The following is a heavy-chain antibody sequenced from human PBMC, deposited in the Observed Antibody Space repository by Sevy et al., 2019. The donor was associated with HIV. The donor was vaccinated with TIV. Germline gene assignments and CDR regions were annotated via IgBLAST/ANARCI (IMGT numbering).Heavy chain of an antibody. CDR3: AREVGGFNWRPYYFDS. CDR1: GFRFTDYW. J-gene: IGHJ4*02. D-gene: IGHD3-16*01. Sequence: GGSLRLSCAASGFRFTDYWMSWVRQTPGKGLEWVATIKQDESEKYYVDSVKGRFDICRANGKNSVSLQMNGLRVEDTALYYCAREVGGFNWRPYYFDSWGQGTLVTVSS. CDR2: IKQDESEK. V-gene: IGHV3-7*01.